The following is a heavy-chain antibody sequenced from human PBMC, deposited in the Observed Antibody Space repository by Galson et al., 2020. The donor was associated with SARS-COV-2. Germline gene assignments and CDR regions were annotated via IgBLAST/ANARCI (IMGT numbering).Heavy chain of an antibody. D-gene: IGHD2-15*01. J-gene: IGHJ5*02. CDR3: ARHLDGYCSGGSCLNWFDP. CDR2: IDPSDSYT. Sequence: HGESLKISCKGSGYSFTSYWISWVRQMPGKGLEWMGRIDPSDSYTNYSPSFQGHVNISADKSISTAYLQWSSLKASDTAMYYCARHLDGYCSGGSCLNWFDPWGQGTLVTVSS. CDR1: GYSFTSYW. V-gene: IGHV5-10-1*01.